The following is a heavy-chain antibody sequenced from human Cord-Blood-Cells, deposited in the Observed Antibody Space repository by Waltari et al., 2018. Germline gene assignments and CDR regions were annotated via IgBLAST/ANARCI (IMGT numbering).Heavy chain of an antibody. V-gene: IGHV4-59*11. D-gene: IGHD3-3*01. Sequence: QVQLQESGPGLVKPSETLSLTCTVPGGSISRHYWSWIRQPPGKGLEWIGYIYYSGSTNYNPSLKSRVTISVDTSKNQFSLKLSSVTAADTAVYYCARDADFYAFDIWGQGTMVTVSS. CDR1: GGSISRHY. CDR3: ARDADFYAFDI. J-gene: IGHJ3*02. CDR2: IYYSGST.